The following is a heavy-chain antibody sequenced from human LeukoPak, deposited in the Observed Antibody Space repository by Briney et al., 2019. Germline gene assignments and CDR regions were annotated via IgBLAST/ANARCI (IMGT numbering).Heavy chain of an antibody. CDR3: ARVASKGGMDV. D-gene: IGHD5/OR15-5a*01. CDR1: GGSIGSYH. V-gene: IGHV4-59*01. J-gene: IGHJ6*02. Sequence: PSQTLSLTCSVSGGSIGSYHWSWIRQPPGKGLEWIGHVHYTWNTKYNPSLTGRVSISLDRSKNQFSLSLSSLTAADTAVYYCARVASKGGMDVWGQGTTVIVSS. CDR2: VHYTWNT.